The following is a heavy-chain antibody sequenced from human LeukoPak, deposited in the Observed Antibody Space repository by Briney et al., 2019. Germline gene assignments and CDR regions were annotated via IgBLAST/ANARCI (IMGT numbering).Heavy chain of an antibody. V-gene: IGHV4-30-4*01. D-gene: IGHD2-8*01. J-gene: IGHJ4*02. CDR2: IYYSGST. CDR3: ARDTPGYCTNGVCADY. Sequence: PSQTLSLTCTVSGGPISSGDYYWSWIRQPPGKGLEWIGYIYYSGSTYYNPSLKSRVTISVDTSKNQFSLKLSSVTAADTAVYYCARDTPGYCTNGVCADYWGQGTLVTVSS. CDR1: GGPISSGDYY.